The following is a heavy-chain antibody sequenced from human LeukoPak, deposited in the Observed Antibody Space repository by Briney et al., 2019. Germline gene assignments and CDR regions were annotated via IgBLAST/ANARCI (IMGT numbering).Heavy chain of an antibody. CDR3: ARGRYNSSYVAPFDY. Sequence: ASVKVSCKASGYTFTGYYMHWVRQAPGQGLEWMGWINPNSGGAKYVQKFQGRVTMTRDTSISTAYMELSRLRSDDTAVYYCARGRYNSSYVAPFDYWGQGTLVTVSS. CDR1: GYTFTGYY. V-gene: IGHV1-2*02. J-gene: IGHJ4*02. CDR2: INPNSGGA. D-gene: IGHD6-13*01.